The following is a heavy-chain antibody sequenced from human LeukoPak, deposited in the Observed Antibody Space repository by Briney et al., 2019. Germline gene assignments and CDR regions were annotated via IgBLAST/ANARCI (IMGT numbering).Heavy chain of an antibody. CDR1: GGSITSSSYY. CDR3: ATPGPYYYDSSGYYR. CDR2: VYYSGST. V-gene: IGHV4-39*01. J-gene: IGHJ4*02. D-gene: IGHD3-22*01. Sequence: SETLSLTCTVSGGSITSSSYYWGWIRQPPGKGREWIGSVYYSGSTYYNPSLKSRVTISVDTSKNQFSLKLSSVTAADTAVYYCATPGPYYYDSSGYYRWGQGTLVTVSS.